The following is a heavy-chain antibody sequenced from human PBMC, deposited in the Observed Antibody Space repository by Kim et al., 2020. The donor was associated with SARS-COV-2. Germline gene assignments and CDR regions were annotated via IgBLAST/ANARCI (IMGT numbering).Heavy chain of an antibody. V-gene: IGHV4-59*08. D-gene: IGHD3-22*01. Sequence: KSRVTISVDTSKNQFSLKLSSVTAADTAVYYCARQNYYDSSGSIPDYFDYWGQGTLVTVSS. J-gene: IGHJ4*02. CDR3: ARQNYYDSSGSIPDYFDY.